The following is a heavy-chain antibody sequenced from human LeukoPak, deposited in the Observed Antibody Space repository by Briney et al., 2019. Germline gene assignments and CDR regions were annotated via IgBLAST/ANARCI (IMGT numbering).Heavy chain of an antibody. D-gene: IGHD6-13*01. CDR2: ISGSGGST. V-gene: IGHV3-23*01. Sequence: PGGSLRLSCAASGFTFSSYAMSWVRQAPGKGLEWVSAISGSGGSTYYADSVKGRFTISRDNSKNTLYLQMNSLRAEDTAVYYCAKDRSSSWYHSYFDYWGQGTLVTVSS. CDR1: GFTFSSYA. CDR3: AKDRSSSWYHSYFDY. J-gene: IGHJ4*02.